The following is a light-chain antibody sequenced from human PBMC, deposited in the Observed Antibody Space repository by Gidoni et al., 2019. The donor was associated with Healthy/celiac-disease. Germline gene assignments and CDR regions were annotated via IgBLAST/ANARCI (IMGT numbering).Light chain of an antibody. Sequence: DIVLTQSPATLSLSPGERATLSCRASQSVSSYLAWYQQKPGQAPRLLIYDASNRATGIPARFSGSGSGTDFTLTISSLEPEDCAVYYCQQRSNWPPITCGQGTRLEIK. CDR2: DAS. J-gene: IGKJ5*01. CDR1: QSVSSY. CDR3: QQRSNWPPIT. V-gene: IGKV3-11*01.